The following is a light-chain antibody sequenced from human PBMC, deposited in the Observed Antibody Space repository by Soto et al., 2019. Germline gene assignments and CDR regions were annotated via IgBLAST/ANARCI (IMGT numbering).Light chain of an antibody. CDR2: DVS. CDR3: CSYAGSYTWV. Sequence: QSALTQPRSVSGSPGQSVTISCTGTSSDVGGYNYVSWYQQHPGKAPKLMIYDVSKRPSGVPDRFSGSKSGNTASLTISGLQAEDEADYYCCSYAGSYTWVFGGVTKLTV. CDR1: SSDVGGYNY. V-gene: IGLV2-11*01. J-gene: IGLJ3*02.